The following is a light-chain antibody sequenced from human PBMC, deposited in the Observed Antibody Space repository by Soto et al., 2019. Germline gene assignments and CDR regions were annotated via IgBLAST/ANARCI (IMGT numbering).Light chain of an antibody. Sequence: ETVMTQSPATLSVFPGERAALSCRASQSVSGNLAWYQQKPGQAPRLLIYGASTRATGIPARFSGSGSETDFTLTISSLQSEDFAVYYCQQYNNWPRTFGPGTKVNIK. CDR1: QSVSGN. V-gene: IGKV3-15*01. J-gene: IGKJ3*01. CDR3: QQYNNWPRT. CDR2: GAS.